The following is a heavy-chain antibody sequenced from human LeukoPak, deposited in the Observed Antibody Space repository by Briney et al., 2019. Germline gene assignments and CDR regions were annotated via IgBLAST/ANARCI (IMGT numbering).Heavy chain of an antibody. CDR2: IYPGDSDT. CDR1: GYSFNSYW. CDR3: ARRVGDYSPYYFDS. J-gene: IGHJ4*02. V-gene: IGHV5-51*01. D-gene: IGHD4-17*01. Sequence: KAGESLKISCKGSGYSFNSYWIGWVRQMPGKGLEWMGIIYPGDSDTRYSPSFQGQVTISADKSISTAYLQWSSLKASDTAIYYCARRVGDYSPYYFDSWGQGTLVTVSS.